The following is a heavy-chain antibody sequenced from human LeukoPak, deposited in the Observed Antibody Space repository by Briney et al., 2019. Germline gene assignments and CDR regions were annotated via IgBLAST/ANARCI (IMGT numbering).Heavy chain of an antibody. V-gene: IGHV3-15*01. J-gene: IGHJ4*02. CDR3: TTNYDFWSGLDY. Sequence: GGSLRLSCAASGFTFSNACMSWVRRAPWKRLEWVGRNKSKTDGGTTDYAARVNGRFTISRDDSKNTLYLQMNSLKTEDTAVYYCTTNYDFWSGLDYWGQGTLVTVSS. CDR1: GFTFSNAC. D-gene: IGHD3-3*01. CDR2: NKSKTDGGTT.